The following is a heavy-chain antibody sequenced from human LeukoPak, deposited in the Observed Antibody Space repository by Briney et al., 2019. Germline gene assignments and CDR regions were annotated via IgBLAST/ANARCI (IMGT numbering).Heavy chain of an antibody. Sequence: GGSLRLSCAASGFTFSSYEMNWVRQAPGKGLEWVSYISSSDNTIYYADSVKGRFTISRDNAKNSLYLQMNSLRAEDTAVYYCASDVRRIGYYYGMDVWGQGTTVTVSS. D-gene: IGHD1-14*01. CDR2: ISSSDNTI. CDR1: GFTFSSYE. J-gene: IGHJ6*02. V-gene: IGHV3-48*03. CDR3: ASDVRRIGYYYGMDV.